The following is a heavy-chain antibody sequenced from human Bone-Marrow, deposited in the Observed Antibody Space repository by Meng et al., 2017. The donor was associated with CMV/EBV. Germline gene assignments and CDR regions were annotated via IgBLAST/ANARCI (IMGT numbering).Heavy chain of an antibody. V-gene: IGHV4-59*01. J-gene: IGHJ4*03. CDR1: GASIKDYN. D-gene: IGHD1-1*01. Sequence: ESLKISCISSGASIKDYNWTWNRQPPGKVLEWIGHVFYYEDSRYYNPSLDRLVTITLDTSQNRVSLRLNSVTAADAAQYYCSRGGQRVSTSGWNDVWGQGSLVTVSS. CDR3: SRGGQRVSTSGWNDV. CDR2: VFYYEDS.